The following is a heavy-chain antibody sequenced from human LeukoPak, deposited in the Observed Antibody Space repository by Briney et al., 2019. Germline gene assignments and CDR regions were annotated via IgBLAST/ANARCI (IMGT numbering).Heavy chain of an antibody. D-gene: IGHD4-17*01. CDR3: ASTVTAKKRYYFDY. CDR2: ISSSGSTI. Sequence: GGSLRLSCAASGFTFSDYYMGWIRQAPGKGLEWVSYISSSGSTIYYADSVKGRFTISRDNAKNSLYLQMSSLRAEDTAVYYCASTVTAKKRYYFDYWGQGTLVTVSS. J-gene: IGHJ4*02. CDR1: GFTFSDYY. V-gene: IGHV3-11*01.